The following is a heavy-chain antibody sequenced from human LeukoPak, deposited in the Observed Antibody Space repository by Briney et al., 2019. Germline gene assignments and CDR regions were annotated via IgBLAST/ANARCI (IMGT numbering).Heavy chain of an antibody. V-gene: IGHV4-30-4*01. D-gene: IGHD3-22*01. CDR3: ARGDENYYDSSGYLDY. CDR2: IYYSGST. Sequence: PSETLSLTCTVSGGSISSGDYYWSWIRQPPGKGLEWIGYIYYSGSTYYNPSLKSRVTISVDTSKNQFSLKLSSVTAADTAVYYCARGDENYYDSSGYLDYWGQGTLVTVSS. CDR1: GGSISSGDYY. J-gene: IGHJ4*02.